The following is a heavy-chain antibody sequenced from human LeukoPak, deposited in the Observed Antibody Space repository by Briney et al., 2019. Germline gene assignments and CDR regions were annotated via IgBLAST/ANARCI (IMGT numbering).Heavy chain of an antibody. CDR3: ARDDYDTLTGPHYYYYGMDV. CDR1: GYTFTNYG. V-gene: IGHV1-18*01. D-gene: IGHD3-9*01. CDR2: ISAYNGNT. Sequence: ASVKVSFKASGYTFTNYGISWVRQAPGQGLEWMGWISAYNGNTNYAQNLQGRVTMTTETSTSTAYMELRSLRPDDTAVYYCARDDYDTLTGPHYYYYGMDVWGQGTTVIVSS. J-gene: IGHJ6*02.